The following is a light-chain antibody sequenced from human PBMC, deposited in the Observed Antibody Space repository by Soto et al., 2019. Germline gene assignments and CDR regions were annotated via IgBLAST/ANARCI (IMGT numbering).Light chain of an antibody. CDR1: SCDVGLYNY. CDR3: SSYTSSSTYV. Sequence: ALTQPASVSGSPRQSITISCTGTSCDVGLYNYVSWYQQHPGKAPKLMIYDVSKRPSGLSNRFSGSKSGNTASLTISGLQAEDEADYYCSSYTSSSTYVFGTGTKVTVL. V-gene: IGLV2-14*03. CDR2: DVS. J-gene: IGLJ1*01.